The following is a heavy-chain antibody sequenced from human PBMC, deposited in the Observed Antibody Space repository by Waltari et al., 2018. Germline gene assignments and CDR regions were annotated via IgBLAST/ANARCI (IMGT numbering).Heavy chain of an antibody. CDR2: IKTDGSET. D-gene: IGHD6-13*01. V-gene: IGHV3-7*01. Sequence: EVQVVESGGGLVQPGGSLRFSCATSGFAFSSLWMTWVRQAPGKGLEWVANIKTDGSETYYVDSVKGRFTISRDNTKNSLYLQMSSLRAEDTAVYYCAIGGVETSWYWRYWGQGTLVTVSS. CDR3: AIGGVETSWYWRY. J-gene: IGHJ4*02. CDR1: GFAFSSLW.